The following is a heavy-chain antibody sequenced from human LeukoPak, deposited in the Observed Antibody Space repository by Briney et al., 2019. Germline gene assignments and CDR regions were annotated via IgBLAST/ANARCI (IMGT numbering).Heavy chain of an antibody. CDR3: ARVPNRYCSSTSCYHWFDP. D-gene: IGHD2-2*01. Sequence: GRSLRLSCAASGFTFSSYAMHWVRQAPGKGLEWVVVISYDGSNKYYADSVKGRFTISRDNSKNTLYLQMNSLRAEDTAVYYCARVPNRYCSSTSCYHWFDPWGQGTLVTVSS. V-gene: IGHV3-30-3*01. J-gene: IGHJ5*02. CDR2: ISYDGSNK. CDR1: GFTFSSYA.